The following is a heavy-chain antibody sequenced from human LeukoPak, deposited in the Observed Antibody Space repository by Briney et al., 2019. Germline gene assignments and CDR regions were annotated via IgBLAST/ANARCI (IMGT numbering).Heavy chain of an antibody. Sequence: GGSLRLSCAASGFTFSDFDIHWVRQASGKGLEWVGRIKTKTDSDATTYAASVKGRFTISRDDSKNTAYLQMSNLKTEDTAVYYCARRDCTSFKRYSFDYWGQGILVTVSS. CDR2: IKTKTDSDAT. J-gene: IGHJ4*02. CDR1: GFTFSDFD. D-gene: IGHD2-8*01. CDR3: ARRDCTSFKRYSFDY. V-gene: IGHV3-73*01.